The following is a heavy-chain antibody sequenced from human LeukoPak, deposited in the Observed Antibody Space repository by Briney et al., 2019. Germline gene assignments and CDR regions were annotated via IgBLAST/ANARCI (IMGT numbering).Heavy chain of an antibody. CDR3: ARDNTYSPPD. D-gene: IGHD2-21*01. CDR1: GGSFSGYY. V-gene: IGHV4-34*01. J-gene: IGHJ3*01. Sequence: PSETLSLTCAVYGGSFSGYYWSWIRQPPGKGLEWIGEINHSGSTNYNPSLKSRVTISVDTSKNQFSLKLSSVTAADTAVYYCARDNTYSPPDRGQGTMVTVSS. CDR2: INHSGST.